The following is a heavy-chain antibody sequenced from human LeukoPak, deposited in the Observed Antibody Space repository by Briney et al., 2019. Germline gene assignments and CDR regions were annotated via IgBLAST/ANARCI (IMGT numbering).Heavy chain of an antibody. D-gene: IGHD1-26*01. CDR1: GFTLSSSG. J-gene: IGHJ4*02. CDR2: VSHDGSNR. CDR3: AKDTPSPNSGFYHY. Sequence: GGSLRLSCAASGFTLSSSGMHWVRQAPGKGLEWVSTVSHDGSNRYYGDSVKGRFIISRDDSRNTLYLQMNSLRTEDTAVYFCAKDTPSPNSGFYHYWGQGTLVTVSS. V-gene: IGHV3-30*18.